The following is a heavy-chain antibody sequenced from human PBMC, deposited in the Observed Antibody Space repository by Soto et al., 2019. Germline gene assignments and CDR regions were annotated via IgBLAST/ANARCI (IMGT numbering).Heavy chain of an antibody. CDR1: GFTLSDHY. V-gene: IGHV3-72*01. J-gene: IGHJ6*02. Sequence: GGSLRLSCAASGFTLSDHYMDWVRQAPGKGLEWVGRTRNKANSYTTECAASVKGRFTISRDDSKNSLYLQMNSLRTEDTAVYYCARAPSRGVGSRRNYYYYYGMDVWGQGTTVTVSS. D-gene: IGHD2-8*02. CDR2: TRNKANSYTT. CDR3: ARAPSRGVGSRRNYYYYYGMDV.